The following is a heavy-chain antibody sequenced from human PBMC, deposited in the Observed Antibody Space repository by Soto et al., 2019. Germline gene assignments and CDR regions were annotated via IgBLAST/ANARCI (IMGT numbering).Heavy chain of an antibody. CDR2: ISGSGGST. D-gene: IGHD2-15*01. V-gene: IGHV3-23*01. J-gene: IGHJ4*02. CDR3: AKMEDIVVVVASSSTNRQYYFYY. Sequence: GGSLRLSCAASGFTFSSYAMSWVRQAPGKGLEWVSAISGSGGSTYYADSVKGRFTISRDNSKNTLYLQMNSLRAEDTAVYYCAKMEDIVVVVASSSTNRQYYFYYWGQGTLVPVSS. CDR1: GFTFSSYA.